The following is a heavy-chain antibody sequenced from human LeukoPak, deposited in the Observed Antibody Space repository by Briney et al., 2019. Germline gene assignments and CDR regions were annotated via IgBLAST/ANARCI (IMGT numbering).Heavy chain of an antibody. V-gene: IGHV3-11*04. J-gene: IGHJ5*02. CDR2: ISSSGSTI. CDR1: GFTFSDYY. D-gene: IGHD2-2*01. Sequence: KPGGSLRLSCAASGFTFSDYYMSWIRQAPGKGLEWVSYISSSGSTIYYADSVKGRFTISRDNAKNSLYLQMNSLRAEDTAVYYCARSPGGQLLWGTRDWFDPWGQGTLVTVSS. CDR3: ARSPGGQLLWGTRDWFDP.